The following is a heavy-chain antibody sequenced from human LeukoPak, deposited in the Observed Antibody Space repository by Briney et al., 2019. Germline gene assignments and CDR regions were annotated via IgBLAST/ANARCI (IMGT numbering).Heavy chain of an antibody. CDR2: ISYDGSNK. V-gene: IGHV3-30*03. CDR1: GFTFSSYG. CDR3: AREYDSTGGKAFDI. J-gene: IGHJ3*02. D-gene: IGHD3-22*01. Sequence: PGGSLRLSCAASGFTFSSYGMHWVRQAPGKGLEWVAVISYDGSNKYYADSVKGRFTISRDNSKNTLYLQMNNLRAEDTAVYYCAREYDSTGGKAFDIWGQGTMVAVSS.